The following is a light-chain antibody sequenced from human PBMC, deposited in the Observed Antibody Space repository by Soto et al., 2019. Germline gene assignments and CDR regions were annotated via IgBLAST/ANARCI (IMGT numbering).Light chain of an antibody. CDR2: GVT. CDR3: YSYAGSYTFVV. V-gene: IGLV2-11*01. CDR1: SRDVGGYNF. J-gene: IGLJ2*01. Sequence: QSALTQPRSVSGSPGQSVTISCTGTSRDVGGYNFVSWILHHPGKAPKLLIYGVTKRPSGVPDRFSASKSGTTASLTISGLQAEDEGEYYCYSYAGSYTFVVFGGGTQLTVL.